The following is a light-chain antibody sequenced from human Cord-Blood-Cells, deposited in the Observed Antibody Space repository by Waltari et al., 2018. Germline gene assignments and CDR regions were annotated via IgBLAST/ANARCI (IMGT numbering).Light chain of an antibody. CDR3: QQSYSTQYT. J-gene: IGKJ2*01. CDR2: AAS. CDR1: QSISSY. Sequence: DIQMTQSPSSLSASVGDLVTITCRASQSISSYLNWYQQKPGKAPKLLIYAASSLQSGVPSRFSGSGSGTDFTLTISSLQPEDFATYYCQQSYSTQYTFGQGTKLEIK. V-gene: IGKV1-39*01.